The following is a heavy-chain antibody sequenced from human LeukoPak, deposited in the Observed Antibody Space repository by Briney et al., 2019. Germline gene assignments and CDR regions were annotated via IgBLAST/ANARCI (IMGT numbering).Heavy chain of an antibody. D-gene: IGHD6-6*01. CDR3: ATRPAGNTWAAIFDS. V-gene: IGHV4-59*11. J-gene: IGHJ5*01. CDR2: IYDSGAT. Sequence: SETLSLTCTVFGSMSNHFWSWIRQPPGKGLEWIGYIYDSGATDYNPSLKSRVTMSVDTSANQFSLNLSSVTTADTAVYYCATRPAGNTWAAIFDSWSRGTLVTVSS. CDR1: GSMSNHF.